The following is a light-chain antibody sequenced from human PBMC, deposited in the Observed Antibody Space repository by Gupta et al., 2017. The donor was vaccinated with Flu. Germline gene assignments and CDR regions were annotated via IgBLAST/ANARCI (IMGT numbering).Light chain of an antibody. V-gene: IGKV1-5*03. CDR3: QRDDSLWT. CDR1: QSIDIW. J-gene: IGKJ1*01. CDR2: KAS. Sequence: DIQMTQSPSTMSASVGDRVTITCRASQSIDIWLAWYQQKPGKVPKLLIYKASTLEIGVPSRLSGSGSGTEFTLTINSLQPDDSATYYCQRDDSLWTFGQGTRVEVK.